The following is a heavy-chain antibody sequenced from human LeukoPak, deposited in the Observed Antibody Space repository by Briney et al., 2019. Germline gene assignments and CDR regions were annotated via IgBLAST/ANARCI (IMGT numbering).Heavy chain of an antibody. V-gene: IGHV3-23*01. CDR3: AKGEDFRVGRYFGCDV. CDR1: GYTLRIQA. J-gene: IGHJ6*01. CDR2: ISGSGGST. Sequence: GGSLTLLCAPSGYTLRIQAIIWLRQAPGKGLEWVSAISGSGGSTYYADSVKGRFTISRDNSKNTLYLQMNSLRAEDTAVYYCAKGEDFRVGRYFGCDVRGQGTTV. D-gene: IGHD3-3*01.